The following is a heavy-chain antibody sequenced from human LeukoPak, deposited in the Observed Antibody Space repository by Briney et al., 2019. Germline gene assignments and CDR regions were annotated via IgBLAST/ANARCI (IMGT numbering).Heavy chain of an antibody. CDR3: TRDGRLWSYDY. CDR1: GFTFSSYW. Sequence: GGSLRLSCAASGFTFSSYWMSWVRQAPGKGLEWVANIKQDGSEKYYVDSVKGRFTISRDNAKNSLSLQMNSLRAEDTAVYYCTRDGRLWSYDYWGQGTLVTVSS. V-gene: IGHV3-7*01. CDR2: IKQDGSEK. J-gene: IGHJ4*02. D-gene: IGHD2-21*01.